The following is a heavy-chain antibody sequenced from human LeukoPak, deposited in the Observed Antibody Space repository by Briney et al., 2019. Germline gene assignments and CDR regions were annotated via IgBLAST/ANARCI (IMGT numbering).Heavy chain of an antibody. Sequence: KTSETLSLTCTVSGGSISSYYWSWIRQPPGKGLEWIGYIYYSGSTNYNPSLKSRLTMSVDKSENRFSLRLSSVTAADTAVYYCVYGGNSGDWLYWGQGTLVTVSS. V-gene: IGHV4-59*12. D-gene: IGHD4-23*01. CDR1: GGSISSYY. J-gene: IGHJ4*02. CDR2: IYYSGST. CDR3: VYGGNSGDWLY.